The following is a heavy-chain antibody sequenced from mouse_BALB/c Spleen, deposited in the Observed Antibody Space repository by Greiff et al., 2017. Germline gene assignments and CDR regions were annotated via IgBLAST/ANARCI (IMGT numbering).Heavy chain of an antibody. Sequence: EVMLVESGGGLVQPGESLKLSCESNEYEFPSHDMSWVRKTPEKRLELVAAINSDGGSTYYPDTMERRFIISRDNTKKTLYLQMSSLRSEDTALYYCARQATVVALGGYFDYWGQGTTLTVSS. CDR2: INSDGGST. D-gene: IGHD1-1*01. V-gene: IGHV5-2*01. CDR1: EYEFPSHD. CDR3: ARQATVVALGGYFDY. J-gene: IGHJ2*01.